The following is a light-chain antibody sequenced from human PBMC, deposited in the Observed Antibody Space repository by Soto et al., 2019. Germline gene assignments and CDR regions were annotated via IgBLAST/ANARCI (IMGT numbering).Light chain of an antibody. J-gene: IGKJ1*01. CDR1: QSVSSN. V-gene: IGKV3-15*01. CDR3: QKYNNWWT. Sequence: EIVMTQSPATLSVSPGERATLSCRASQSVSSNLAWYQQKPGQAPRLLIYGASTRATGIPARFSGSGSGTEFTLTTSTLQSEHFAVYYYQKYNNWWTFGQGTKVEIQ. CDR2: GAS.